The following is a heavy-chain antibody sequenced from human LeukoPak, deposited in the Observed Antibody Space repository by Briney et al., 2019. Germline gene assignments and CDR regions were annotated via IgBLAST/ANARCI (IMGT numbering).Heavy chain of an antibody. CDR1: GGSFSGYY. CDR3: ARVGLGYCSGGSCYSRWFDP. V-gene: IGHV4-34*01. J-gene: IGHJ5*02. Sequence: KTSETLSLTCAVYGGSFSGYYWSWIRQPPGKGLEWVGEINHSGSTNYNPSLKSRVTTSVDTSKNQFSLKLSSVTAADTAVYYCARVGLGYCSGGSCYSRWFDPWGQGTLVTVSS. CDR2: INHSGST. D-gene: IGHD2-15*01.